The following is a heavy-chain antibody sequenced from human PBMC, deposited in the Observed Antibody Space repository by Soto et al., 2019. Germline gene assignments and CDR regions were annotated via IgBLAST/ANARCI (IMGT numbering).Heavy chain of an antibody. CDR2: IYYSGST. Sequence: SETLSLTCTVSGGSISSGGYYWSWIRQHPGKGLEWIGYIYYSGSTYYNPSLKSRVTISVDTSKNQFSLKLSSVTAADTAVYYCARAPYYYDSSGYYGEYYGMDVWGQGTTVTVSS. V-gene: IGHV4-31*03. D-gene: IGHD3-22*01. CDR3: ARAPYYYDSSGYYGEYYGMDV. J-gene: IGHJ6*02. CDR1: GGSISSGGYY.